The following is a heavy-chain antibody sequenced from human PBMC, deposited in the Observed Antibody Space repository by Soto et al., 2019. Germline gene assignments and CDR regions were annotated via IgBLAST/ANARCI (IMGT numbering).Heavy chain of an antibody. Sequence: QVQLQESGPGLVKPSETLSLTCTVSGGSISSYYWSWIRQPPGKGLEWIGYIYYSGSTNYNPSLKSRVTISVDTSKNQFAPKLRSVTAADTAVYYCAREPRYYYGMDVWGQGTTVTVSS. CDR1: GGSISSYY. CDR2: IYYSGST. V-gene: IGHV4-59*01. J-gene: IGHJ6*02. CDR3: AREPRYYYGMDV.